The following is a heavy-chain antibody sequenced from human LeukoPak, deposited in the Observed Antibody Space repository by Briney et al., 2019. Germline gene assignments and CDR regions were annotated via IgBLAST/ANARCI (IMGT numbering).Heavy chain of an antibody. J-gene: IGHJ5*02. CDR2: LYNSGST. CDR3: ARDSHGASSSDDWFEP. V-gene: IGHV4-59*01. CDR1: GGSISSYH. Sequence: SETLSLTCTVSGGSISSYHWSWFRQAPGKGLEWIGYLYNSGSTNFSPSLKSRVTISVDTSKNQFSLNLISVTTADTAVYYCARDSHGASSSDDWFEPWGQGTLVTVSS. D-gene: IGHD4/OR15-4a*01.